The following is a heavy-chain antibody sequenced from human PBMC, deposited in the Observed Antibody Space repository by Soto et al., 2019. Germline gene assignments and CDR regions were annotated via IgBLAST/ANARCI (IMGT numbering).Heavy chain of an antibody. Sequence: LRLSCAASGLTFNRYWMHWVRHAPGNGLVWVSHINTDGSNTNYADSVKGRFTISRDNAKSTLFLQMNSLRDEDTAVYYCAREFCSGGNCYTYYFDPWGQGIPVTVSS. CDR1: GLTFNRYW. CDR2: INTDGSNT. V-gene: IGHV3-74*01. CDR3: AREFCSGGNCYTYYFDP. D-gene: IGHD2-15*01. J-gene: IGHJ5*02.